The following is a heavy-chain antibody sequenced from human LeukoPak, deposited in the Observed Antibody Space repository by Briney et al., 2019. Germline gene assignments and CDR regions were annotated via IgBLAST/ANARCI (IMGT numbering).Heavy chain of an antibody. Sequence: GASVKVSCKASGYTFTAYYMHWVRQAPGQGLEWMGWINLKRGGTNYAQKFQGRVTMTRDTSISTAYMELSRLRSDDTAVYSCARGAEFYYYMDVWGTGTTVTISS. CDR2: INLKRGGT. CDR1: GYTFTAYY. D-gene: IGHD2/OR15-2a*01. CDR3: ARGAEFYYYMDV. J-gene: IGHJ6*03. V-gene: IGHV1-2*02.